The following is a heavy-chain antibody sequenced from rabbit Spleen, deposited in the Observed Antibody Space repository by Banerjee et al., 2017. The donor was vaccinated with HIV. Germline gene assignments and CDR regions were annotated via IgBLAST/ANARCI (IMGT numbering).Heavy chain of an antibody. CDR3: ARDTGSSFSSYGMDL. D-gene: IGHD8-1*01. Sequence: QEQLVESGGGLVQPGGSLKLSCKASAFDFSSGGVSWVRQAPGKGLECIACIYGDSIGSTWYASWAKARFTISKTSSTTVTLQMTSLTAADTATYFCARDTGSSFSSYGMDLWGPGTLVTVS. V-gene: IGHV1S45*01. CDR2: IYGDSIGST. CDR1: AFDFSSGG. J-gene: IGHJ6*01.